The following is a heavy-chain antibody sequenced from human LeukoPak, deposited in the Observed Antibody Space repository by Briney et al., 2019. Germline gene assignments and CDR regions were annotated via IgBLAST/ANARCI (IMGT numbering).Heavy chain of an antibody. J-gene: IGHJ5*02. Sequence: GGSLRLSCAASGFTFSSYAMHWVRQAPGKGLEWVAVISYAGSNKYYADSVKGRFTISRDNSKNTLYLQMNSLRAEDTAVYYCARSTYVGLSPSNPWGQGTLVTVSS. D-gene: IGHD3-16*02. CDR2: ISYAGSNK. CDR3: ARSTYVGLSPSNP. V-gene: IGHV3-30-3*01. CDR1: GFTFSSYA.